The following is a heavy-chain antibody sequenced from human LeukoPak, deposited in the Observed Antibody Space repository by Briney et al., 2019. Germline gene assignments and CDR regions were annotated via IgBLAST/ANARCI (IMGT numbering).Heavy chain of an antibody. CDR1: GFTVSCNY. V-gene: IGHV3-53*04. Sequence: GSLRLSCASSGFTVSCNYMRWVRQAPGEGLEWVSVKYSGGSTYYADSVKGRFTISRHNSKNTLYLQMNSLRAEDTAVYYCARGVGMVVWGQGTTGTVSS. D-gene: IGHD2-8*01. CDR2: KYSGGST. J-gene: IGHJ6*01. CDR3: ARGVGMVV.